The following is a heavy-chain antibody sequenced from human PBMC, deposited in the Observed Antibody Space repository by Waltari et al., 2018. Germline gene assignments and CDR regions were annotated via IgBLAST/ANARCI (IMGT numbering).Heavy chain of an antibody. D-gene: IGHD6-19*01. V-gene: IGHV1-2*06. J-gene: IGHJ4*02. CDR3: AREGLIAVSGRPLTFGY. CDR1: GYTFTGYY. Sequence: QVQLVQSGAEVKKPGASVKVSCKASGYTFTGYYMHWGRQAPGQGLEGMGRMNPDSSGTNYAQNCQGRVTMTRDTSISTAYMELSRLRSDDTAVYSCAREGLIAVSGRPLTFGYWGQGTLVTVSS. CDR2: MNPDSSGT.